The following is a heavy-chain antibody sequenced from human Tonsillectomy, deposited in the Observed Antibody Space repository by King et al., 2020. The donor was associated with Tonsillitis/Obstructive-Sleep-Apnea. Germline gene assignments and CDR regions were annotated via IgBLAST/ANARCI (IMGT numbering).Heavy chain of an antibody. CDR1: GFTFSSHS. Sequence: VQLVESGGGLVQPGGSLRLPCAASGFTFSSHSMNWVRQAPGKGLEWVSSITGSGDTTYYADSVKDRFTISRDKSKNTLYLQLKSLRAEDTAVYYCANPADDYWGQGTLVTVSS. CDR2: ITGSGDTT. J-gene: IGHJ4*02. V-gene: IGHV3-23*04. CDR3: ANPADDY.